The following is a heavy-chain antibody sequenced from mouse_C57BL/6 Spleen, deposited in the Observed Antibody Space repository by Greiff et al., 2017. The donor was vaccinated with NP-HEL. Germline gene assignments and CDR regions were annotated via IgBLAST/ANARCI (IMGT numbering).Heavy chain of an antibody. CDR3: AGDRDGSSYGPGLRDY. J-gene: IGHJ4*01. D-gene: IGHD1-1*01. CDR2: IPHSGET. CDR1: GFPITSGYY. Sequence: VHLVESGPGLVKPSQSLFLTCSITGFPITSGYYWIWIRQSPGNPLEWMGYIPHSGETFYNPSLQSPSSITRETSTNTFFLQWNSVTTEDTAMYYGAGDRDGSSYGPGLRDYWGQGTSVTVSS. V-gene: IGHV12-3*01.